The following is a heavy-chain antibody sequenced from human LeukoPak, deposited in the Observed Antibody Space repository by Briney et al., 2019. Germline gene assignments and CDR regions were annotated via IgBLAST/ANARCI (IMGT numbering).Heavy chain of an antibody. J-gene: IGHJ4*02. CDR2: IYYSGST. Sequence: SESLSLTCTVSGGSISGYYWSWIRQPPGKGLEWIGYIYYSGSTNYNPSLKSRVTISVDTSKNQFSLKLSSVTAADTAVYYCARDGGDYGDSNFDYWGQGTLVTVSS. CDR3: ARDGGDYGDSNFDY. D-gene: IGHD4-17*01. V-gene: IGHV4-59*01. CDR1: GGSISGYY.